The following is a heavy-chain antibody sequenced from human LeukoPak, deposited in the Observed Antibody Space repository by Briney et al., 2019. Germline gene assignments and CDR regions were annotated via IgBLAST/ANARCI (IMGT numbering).Heavy chain of an antibody. CDR1: GGSFSGYY. CDR2: INHSGST. J-gene: IGHJ5*02. D-gene: IGHD5-18*01. CDR3: ARVKRGYSYGFHPGWFDP. V-gene: IGHV4-34*01. Sequence: SETLSLTCAVYGGSFSGYYWSWIRQPPGKGLEWIGEINHSGSTNYNPSLKSRVTISVDTSKNQFSLELSSVTAADTAVYYCARVKRGYSYGFHPGWFDPWGQGTLVTVSS.